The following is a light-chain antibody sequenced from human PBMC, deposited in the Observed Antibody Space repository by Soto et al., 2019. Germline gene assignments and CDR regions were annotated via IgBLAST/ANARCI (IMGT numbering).Light chain of an antibody. CDR3: GTWDSSLSGAV. CDR2: DND. CDR1: SSNIGDNY. Sequence: QSVLTQPPSVSAAPGQKITISCSGSSSNIGDNYVSWYQQLPGTAPKLLIYDNDKRPSGLPDRFSASKSGTSATLGITGLQTGAEADYYCGTWDSSLSGAVFGGGTQLTVL. V-gene: IGLV1-51*01. J-gene: IGLJ7*01.